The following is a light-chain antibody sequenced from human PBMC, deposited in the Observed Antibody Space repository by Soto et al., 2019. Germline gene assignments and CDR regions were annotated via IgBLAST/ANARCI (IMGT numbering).Light chain of an antibody. CDR3: QQSYSTPIT. Sequence: DIQMTQSPSTLSASVGDRVTITCRASQSIDRWLAWYQQKPGQAPKVLIWDATTLHRGVPSRFSGSRSGTEFTLTISSLQPDDFATYYCQQSYSTPITFGQGTRLEIK. CDR1: QSIDRW. CDR2: DAT. V-gene: IGKV1-5*01. J-gene: IGKJ5*01.